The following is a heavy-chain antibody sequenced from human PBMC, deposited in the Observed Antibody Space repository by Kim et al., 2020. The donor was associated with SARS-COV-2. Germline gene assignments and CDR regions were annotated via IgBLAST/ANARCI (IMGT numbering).Heavy chain of an antibody. V-gene: IGHV3-30-3*01. CDR3: AREDYGDGGMDV. J-gene: IGHJ6*02. Sequence: GGSLRLSCAASGFIFSSYAMHWVRQAPGKGLEWVAVISYDGSNKYYADSVKGRFTISRDNSKNTLYLQMNSLRAEDTAVYYCAREDYGDGGMDVWGQGTT. CDR1: GFIFSSYA. CDR2: ISYDGSNK. D-gene: IGHD4-17*01.